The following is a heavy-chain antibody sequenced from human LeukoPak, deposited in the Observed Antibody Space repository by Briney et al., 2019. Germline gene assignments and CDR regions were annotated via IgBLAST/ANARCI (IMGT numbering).Heavy chain of an antibody. CDR1: GGTFSSYA. CDR2: IIPIFGTA. D-gene: IGHD6-19*01. Sequence: SVKVSCKASGGTFSSYAISWVRQAPGQGLEWMGGIIPIFGTANYAQKFQGRVTITADKSTSTAYMELSRLRSDDTAVYYCARDGSSGWYYYYYYYMDVWGKGTTVTVSS. J-gene: IGHJ6*03. V-gene: IGHV1-69*06. CDR3: ARDGSSGWYYYYYYYMDV.